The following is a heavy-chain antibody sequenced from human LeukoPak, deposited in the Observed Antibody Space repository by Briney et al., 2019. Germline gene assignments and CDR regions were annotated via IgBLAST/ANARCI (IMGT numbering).Heavy chain of an antibody. CDR3: ARGGYHYDSSSSFCPSAY. J-gene: IGHJ4*02. V-gene: IGHV4-39*01. CDR2: IYYSGSA. Sequence: SETLSLTCTVSGGSISSNIYHWGWIRQPPGKGLEWIGSIYYSGSAYYSPSLKSRVTIFVDPSKNQFSLKLSSVTAADTAVYFCARGGYHYDSSSSFCPSAYWGRGTLVTVSS. CDR1: GGSISSNIYH. D-gene: IGHD3-22*01.